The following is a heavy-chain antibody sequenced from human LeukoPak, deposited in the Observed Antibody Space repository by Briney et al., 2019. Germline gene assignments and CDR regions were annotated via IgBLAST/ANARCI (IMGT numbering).Heavy chain of an antibody. CDR1: GGSISSYY. Sequence: KSSETLSLTCTVSGGSISSYYWSWIRQPPGKGLEWIGYIYYSGSTNYNPSLKSRVTISVDTSKNQFSLKLSSVTAADTAVYYCARHRSSRQLAPFDYWGQGTLVTVSS. D-gene: IGHD6-6*01. J-gene: IGHJ4*02. CDR3: ARHRSSRQLAPFDY. V-gene: IGHV4-59*08. CDR2: IYYSGST.